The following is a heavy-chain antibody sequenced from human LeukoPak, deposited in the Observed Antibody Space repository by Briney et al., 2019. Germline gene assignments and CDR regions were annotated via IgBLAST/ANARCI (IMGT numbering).Heavy chain of an antibody. V-gene: IGHV3-21*01. D-gene: IGHD6-6*01. CDR1: GFTFSSYW. Sequence: PGGSLRLSCAASGFTFSSYWMSWVRQAPGKGLEWVSSISSSSDYIYYADSVKGRFTISRDNAKNSLYLQMNSLRAEDTAVYYCARDNRGWQGIAARPKRSDYYYMDVWGKGTTVTVSS. CDR3: ARDNRGWQGIAARPKRSDYYYMDV. J-gene: IGHJ6*03. CDR2: ISSSSDYI.